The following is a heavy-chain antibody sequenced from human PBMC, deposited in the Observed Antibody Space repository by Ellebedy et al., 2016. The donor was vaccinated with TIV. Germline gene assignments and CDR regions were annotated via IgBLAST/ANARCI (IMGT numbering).Heavy chain of an antibody. CDR1: GYTFTKYY. CDR2: LDARVGST. D-gene: IGHD4-17*01. CDR3: ASVPSAGADF. J-gene: IGHJ4*02. Sequence: ASVKVSCKTSGYTFTKYYFHWFRQAPGRGLEWMGVLDARVGSTTYAQSLQGRVTMTRDTSTRTVYMELRSLRFEDTAVYYCASVPSAGADFWGQGTLVTVSS. V-gene: IGHV1-46*01.